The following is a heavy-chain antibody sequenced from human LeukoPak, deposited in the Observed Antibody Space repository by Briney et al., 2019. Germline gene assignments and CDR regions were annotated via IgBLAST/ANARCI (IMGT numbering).Heavy chain of an antibody. V-gene: IGHV4-39*07. Sequence: SETLSLTCTVSGVSISTSSYYWGWIRQPPGKGLEWIGNIYYSGRTYYSPSLKSRVTISVDTSKNQFSLKLSSVTAADTAVYYCARDQGGSGYSYGYDYWGQGTLVTVSS. CDR3: ARDQGGSGYSYGYDY. CDR2: IYYSGRT. CDR1: GVSISTSSYY. J-gene: IGHJ4*02. D-gene: IGHD5-18*01.